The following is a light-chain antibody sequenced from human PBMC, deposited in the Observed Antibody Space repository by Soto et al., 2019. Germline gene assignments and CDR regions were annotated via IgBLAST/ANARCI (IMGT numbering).Light chain of an antibody. CDR1: SSDVGGYNY. CDR2: DVS. V-gene: IGLV2-14*01. Sequence: QSVLTRPSSVSGSAGQSIAISCTGASSDVGGYNYVSWYQQHPGKAPRLMIYDVSNRPSGVSDRFSGSKSGNTASLTISGLQAEDEAEYYCSSYTSSSTYVFGTGTKVTVL. J-gene: IGLJ1*01. CDR3: SSYTSSSTYV.